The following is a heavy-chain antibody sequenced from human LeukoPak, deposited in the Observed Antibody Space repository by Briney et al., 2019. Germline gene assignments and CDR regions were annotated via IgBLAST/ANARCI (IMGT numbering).Heavy chain of an antibody. Sequence: SETLSLTCTVSGGSISSSSYYWGWIRQPPGKGPEWIGSIYNSGSTYYNPSLKSRVTISVDTSKNQFSLKLSSVTAADTAVYYCGRDFSITIFGVVIRANWLHPWGKGPLVPVPS. J-gene: IGHJ5*02. V-gene: IGHV4-39*07. D-gene: IGHD3-3*01. CDR1: GGSISSSSYY. CDR2: IYNSGST. CDR3: GRDFSITIFGVVIRANWLHP.